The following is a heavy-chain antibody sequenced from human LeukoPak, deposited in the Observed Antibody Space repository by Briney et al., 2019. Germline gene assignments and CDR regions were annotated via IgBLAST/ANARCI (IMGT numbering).Heavy chain of an antibody. CDR2: INAGNGNT. D-gene: IGHD4-17*01. CDR3: ARILEGVTTNY. CDR1: GYTFTSYA. V-gene: IGHV1-3*01. Sequence: ASVKVSCKASGYTFTSYAMHWVRQAPGQRLEWMGWINAGNGNTKYSQKFQGRVTITRDTSAGTAYMELSSLRSEDTAVYYCARILEGVTTNYWGQGTLVTVSS. J-gene: IGHJ4*02.